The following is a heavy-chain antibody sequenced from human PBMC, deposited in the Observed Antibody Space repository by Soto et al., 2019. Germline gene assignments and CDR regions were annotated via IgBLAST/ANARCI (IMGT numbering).Heavy chain of an antibody. CDR2: ISGSGGST. J-gene: IGHJ1*01. Sequence: GGSLRLSCAASGFTFSSYGMSWVRQAPGKGLEWVSVISGSGGSTYYADSVKGRFTLSRDNSKNTVYLQMNSLRAEDTAVYYCAKDSPVGVPLMRDLHNWGQGTLVTVSS. CDR3: AKDSPVGVPLMRDLHN. D-gene: IGHD2-8*01. V-gene: IGHV3-23*01. CDR1: GFTFSSYG.